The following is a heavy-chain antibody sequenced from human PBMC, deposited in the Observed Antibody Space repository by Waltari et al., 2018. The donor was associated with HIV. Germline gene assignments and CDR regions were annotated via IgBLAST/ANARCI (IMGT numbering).Heavy chain of an antibody. CDR1: GFTLRDFA. J-gene: IGHJ3*01. CDR2: IGGGNDT. CDR3: AKDAFARNGIFDAFDV. V-gene: IGHV3-23*01. Sequence: LLESGGALVQRGGSLRLPCGASGFTLRDFAMNWVRQAPGKGLEWVSHIGGGNDTYYADSVKGRFTASRDDSKSTLYLQLNSLRAEDTALYFCAKDAFARNGIFDAFDVWGLGTRVTVSS. D-gene: IGHD2-8*01.